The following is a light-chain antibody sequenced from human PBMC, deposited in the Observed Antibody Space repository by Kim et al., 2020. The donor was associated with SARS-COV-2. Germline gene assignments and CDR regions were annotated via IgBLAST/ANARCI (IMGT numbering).Light chain of an antibody. CDR3: QQYYYSPLT. J-gene: IGKJ4*01. Sequence: DTQMTQSPSSLSASVGDRVTITCRASQRISNFLSLYQQKSGRAPKLLIYAASSLQSGVPSRFSGSVSGTDFTLPISSLQPEDFATYYCQQYYYSPLTFGGGTQVDIK. CDR2: AAS. V-gene: IGKV1-39*01. CDR1: QRISNF.